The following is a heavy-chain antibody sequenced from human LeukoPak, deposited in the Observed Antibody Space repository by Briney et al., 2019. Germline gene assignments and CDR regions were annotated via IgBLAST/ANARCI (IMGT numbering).Heavy chain of an antibody. Sequence: GGSRRLSCAASGFTFSSYDMHWVRQATGKVLEWVSSIGTAGDPYYPGSVKGRFTISRENAKNSLYLQMNSLRAGDTAVYYCARACSSTSCYEGFDYWGQGTLVTVSS. V-gene: IGHV3-13*05. CDR3: ARACSSTSCYEGFDY. CDR2: IGTAGDP. D-gene: IGHD2-2*01. CDR1: GFTFSSYD. J-gene: IGHJ4*02.